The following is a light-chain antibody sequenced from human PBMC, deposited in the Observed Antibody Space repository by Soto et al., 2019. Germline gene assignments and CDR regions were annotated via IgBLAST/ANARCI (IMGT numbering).Light chain of an antibody. J-gene: IGKJ1*01. Sequence: EIVVTQSPGTLSLSPGERATLSCRASQSVSSSYLAWYQQQPGQAPRLLIYCASSRATGIPDRFSGSGSGTDFTLTISRLEPEDFAVDYCQQYGSAPAFGQGTKVEI. V-gene: IGKV3-20*01. CDR1: QSVSSSY. CDR2: CAS. CDR3: QQYGSAPA.